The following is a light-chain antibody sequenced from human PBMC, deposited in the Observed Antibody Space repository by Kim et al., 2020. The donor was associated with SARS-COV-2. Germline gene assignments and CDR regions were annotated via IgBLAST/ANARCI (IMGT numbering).Light chain of an antibody. CDR1: SSDVGCYNY. V-gene: IGLV2-14*03. CDR2: EVS. Sequence: QSITFSCSGTSSDVGCYNYVSWYQQHPGKAPKLMIYEVSNRPSGVSNRFSGSKSGNTASLTISGLQAEDEADYYCSSYTSSSTWVFGGGTQLTVL. CDR3: SSYTSSSTWV. J-gene: IGLJ3*02.